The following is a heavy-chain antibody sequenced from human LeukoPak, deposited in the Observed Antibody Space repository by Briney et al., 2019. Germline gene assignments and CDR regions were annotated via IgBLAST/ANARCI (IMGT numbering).Heavy chain of an antibody. CDR2: IYPHSGGT. CDR3: ASSCSSTSCYIGRNGYYYYMDV. Sequence: GASVKVSCKASGYTFTGYYIHWVRQAPGQGLEWMGWIYPHSGGTDYAQKFQGRVTMTRDTSISTAYMELSRLRSDDTAVYYCASSCSSTSCYIGRNGYYYYMDVWGKGTTVTVSS. V-gene: IGHV1-2*02. CDR1: GYTFTGYY. J-gene: IGHJ6*03. D-gene: IGHD2-2*02.